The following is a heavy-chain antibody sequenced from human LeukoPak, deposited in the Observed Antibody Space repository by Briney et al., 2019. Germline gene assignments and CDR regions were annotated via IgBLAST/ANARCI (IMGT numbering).Heavy chain of an antibody. J-gene: IGHJ3*02. V-gene: IGHV4-4*07. D-gene: IGHD5-24*01. CDR3: ARVGRWLQSDAFDI. CDR2: IYTSGST. CDR1: GVSISSYY. Sequence: SETLSLTCTVSGVSISSYYWRWIRQPAGRGLEWIGRIYTSGSTNYNPSLKRRVTMSVDTSKNQFSLKLSSVTAADTAVYYCARVGRWLQSDAFDIWGQGTMVTISS.